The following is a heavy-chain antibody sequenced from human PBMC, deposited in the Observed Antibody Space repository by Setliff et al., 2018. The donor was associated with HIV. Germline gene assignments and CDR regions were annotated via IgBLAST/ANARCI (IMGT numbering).Heavy chain of an antibody. Sequence: LSLTCTVSGGSINYYYWNWIRQPAGKGLEWLGRIHSNGNTNFSPSLKSRINMSVDMSKNQVSMKLTSVTAADTALYYCARGRKAVGDWFDPWGQGIQVTVSS. V-gene: IGHV4-4*07. D-gene: IGHD1-26*01. CDR3: ARGRKAVGDWFDP. CDR2: IHSNGNT. J-gene: IGHJ5*02. CDR1: GGSINYYY.